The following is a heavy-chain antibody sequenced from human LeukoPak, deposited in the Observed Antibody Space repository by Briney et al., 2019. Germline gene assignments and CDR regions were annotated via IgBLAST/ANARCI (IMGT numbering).Heavy chain of an antibody. CDR2: ITGGGDTT. Sequence: GGSLRLSCLASGFTFSSYAMTWVRLAPGKGLECVSAITGGGDTTYYADSVKGRFTISRDNSRNTLYLQMNSLRAEDTALYYCAKAFGSSGYYQLPIDFWGQGTLVTVSS. D-gene: IGHD3-22*01. J-gene: IGHJ4*02. CDR3: AKAFGSSGYYQLPIDF. CDR1: GFTFSSYA. V-gene: IGHV3-23*01.